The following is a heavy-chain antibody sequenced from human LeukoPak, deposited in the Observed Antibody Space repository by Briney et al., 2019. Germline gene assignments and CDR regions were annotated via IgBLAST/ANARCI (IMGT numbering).Heavy chain of an antibody. D-gene: IGHD5-18*01. CDR2: ISGSAHKI. Sequence: GGSMRLSCVVSGFTFSDYAMSWVRRAPEKGLDWVSVISGSAHKIRYADSVKGRFTISRDNSENTVYLQMNNLRAEDTALYYCAGRPTGYSSGYVYWGQGALVTVSS. J-gene: IGHJ4*02. CDR3: AGRPTGYSSGYVY. V-gene: IGHV3-23*01. CDR1: GFTFSDYA.